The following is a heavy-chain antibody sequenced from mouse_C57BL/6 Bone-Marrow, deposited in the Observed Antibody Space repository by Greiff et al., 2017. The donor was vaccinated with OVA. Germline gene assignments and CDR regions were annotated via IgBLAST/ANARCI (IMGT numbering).Heavy chain of an antibody. Sequence: EVMLVESGGGLVQSGRSLRLSCATSGFTFSDFYMEWVRQAPGKGLEWIAASRNKANDYTTEYSASVKGRFIVSRDTSQSILYVQMNALRAEDTAIYYCARAPDGYYLDYWGQGTTLTVSS. V-gene: IGHV7-1*01. CDR1: GFTFSDFY. CDR3: ARAPDGYYLDY. CDR2: SRNKANDYTT. J-gene: IGHJ2*01. D-gene: IGHD2-3*01.